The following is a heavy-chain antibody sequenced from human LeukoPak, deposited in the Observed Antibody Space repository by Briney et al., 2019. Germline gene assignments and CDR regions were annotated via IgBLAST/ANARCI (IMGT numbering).Heavy chain of an antibody. J-gene: IGHJ6*03. CDR2: INHSGST. Sequence: PSETLSLTCAVYGGSFSGYYWSWIRQPPGKGLEWIGEINHSGSTNYNPSLKSRVTISVDTSKNQFSLKLSSVTAADTAVYYCARLFRGRVVAATPMSYYYYYMDVWGKGTTVTVSS. CDR3: ARLFRGRVVAATPMSYYYYYMDV. D-gene: IGHD2-15*01. V-gene: IGHV4-34*01. CDR1: GGSFSGYY.